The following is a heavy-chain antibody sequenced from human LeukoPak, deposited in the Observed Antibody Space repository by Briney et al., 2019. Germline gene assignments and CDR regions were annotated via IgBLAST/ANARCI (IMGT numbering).Heavy chain of an antibody. V-gene: IGHV1-69*13. J-gene: IGHJ1*01. D-gene: IGHD6-13*01. CDR2: IIPIFGTV. CDR1: GGTFSSYA. Sequence: ASVKVSCKASGGTFSSYAISWVRQAPGQGLEWMGGIIPIFGTVNYAQKFQGRVTITADESTSTAYMELSSLRSEDTAVYYCASEAAAGLTRQHWGQGTLVTVSS. CDR3: ASEAAAGLTRQH.